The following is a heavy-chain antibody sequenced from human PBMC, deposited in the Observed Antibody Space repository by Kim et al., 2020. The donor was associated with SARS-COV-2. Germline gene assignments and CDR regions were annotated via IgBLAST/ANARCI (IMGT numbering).Heavy chain of an antibody. CDR2: IYPGDSDT. CDR1: GYSLTSYW. Sequence: GESLKISCEASGYSLTSYWIAWVRQMPGKGLEWMGIIYPGDSDTKYNPSFQGQVTISVDKSINTAYLQWGSLKATDTAIYYCARRRWGALTWAFDYWGQGTLVTVPS. CDR3: ARRRWGALTWAFDY. V-gene: IGHV5-51*01. D-gene: IGHD1-26*01. J-gene: IGHJ4*02.